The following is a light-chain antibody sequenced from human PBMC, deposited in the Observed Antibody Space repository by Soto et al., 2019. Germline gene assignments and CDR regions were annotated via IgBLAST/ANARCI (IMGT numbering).Light chain of an antibody. CDR1: QNVYNN. V-gene: IGKV3-15*01. J-gene: IGKJ4*01. CDR3: QQCRSWPLT. Sequence: EIVMTQSPATLSVSPGEGATLSCKASQNVYNNLAWYQQRPGQPPRLLIYDASTRATGISARFSGSGYGTEFTLTISSLQSEDFAVYFCQQCRSWPLTFGGWTKVEIK. CDR2: DAS.